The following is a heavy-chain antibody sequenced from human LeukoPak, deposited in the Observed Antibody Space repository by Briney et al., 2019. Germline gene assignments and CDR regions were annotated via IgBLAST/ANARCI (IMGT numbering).Heavy chain of an antibody. CDR2: ISYDGSNK. Sequence: GGSLRLSCAASGFTFSSYAMHWVRQAPGKGLEWVAVISYDGSNKYYAGSVKGRFTISRDNSKNTLYLQMNSLRAEDTAVYYCAPREYQLLPLGYWGQGTLVTVSS. V-gene: IGHV3-30-3*01. CDR1: GFTFSSYA. J-gene: IGHJ4*02. CDR3: APREYQLLPLGY. D-gene: IGHD2-2*01.